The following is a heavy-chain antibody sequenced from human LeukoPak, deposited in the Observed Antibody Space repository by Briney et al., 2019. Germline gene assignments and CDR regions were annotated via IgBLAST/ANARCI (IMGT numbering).Heavy chain of an antibody. CDR3: TRDPNTRGSPFDY. Sequence: PGGSLRLSCTASGFTFGDYVMSWFRQAPGKGLEWVAFIRSTAYGGTTEYAASVKGRFTISRDDYKSIAYLQMNSLKTEDTAVYYCTRDPNTRGSPFDYWGQGTLVTVSS. V-gene: IGHV3-49*03. CDR1: GFTFGDYV. CDR2: IRSTAYGGTT. D-gene: IGHD1-26*01. J-gene: IGHJ4*02.